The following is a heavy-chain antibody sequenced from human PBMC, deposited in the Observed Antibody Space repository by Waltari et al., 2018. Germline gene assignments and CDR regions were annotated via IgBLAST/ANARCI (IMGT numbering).Heavy chain of an antibody. CDR2: IYYSGST. CDR3: ARLSTYSSSSEDY. CDR1: GGSISSSSYY. D-gene: IGHD6-6*01. V-gene: IGHV4-39*07. J-gene: IGHJ4*02. Sequence: QLQLQESGPGLVKPSETLSLTCTVSGGSISSSSYYWGWIRQPPGKGLEWIGSIYYSGSTYYNPSLKSRVTISVDTSKNQFSLKLSSVTAADTAVYYCARLSTYSSSSEDYWGQGTLVTISS.